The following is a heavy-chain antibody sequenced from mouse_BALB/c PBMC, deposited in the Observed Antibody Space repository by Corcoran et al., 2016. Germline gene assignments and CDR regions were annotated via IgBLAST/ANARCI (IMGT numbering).Heavy chain of an antibody. V-gene: IGHV1-54*01. CDR3: ARGAYYGNFDY. J-gene: IGHJ2*01. CDR2: INPGSGGT. D-gene: IGHD2-10*01. CDR1: GYAFTNYL. Sequence: QVQLQQSGAELVRLGTSVKVSCKASGYAFTNYLIEWVKQRPGQGLEWIGVINPGSGGTNYNEKFKVKATLTADKSSSTAYMQLSSLTSDDSAVYFCARGAYYGNFDYWGQGTTLTVSS.